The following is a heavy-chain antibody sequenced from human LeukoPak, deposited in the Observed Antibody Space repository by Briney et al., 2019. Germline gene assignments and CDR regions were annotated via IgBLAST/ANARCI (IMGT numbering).Heavy chain of an antibody. CDR1: GFTFSSYW. V-gene: IGHV3-30*03. CDR3: APLPGIASAGVDS. J-gene: IGHJ4*02. CDR2: ISYDGSNK. D-gene: IGHD6-13*01. Sequence: GGSLRLSCAASGFTFSSYWMHWVRQAPGKGLEWVTTISYDGSNKYYADSVKGRFTISRDNSKDTLYLQMTSLRVEDTAMYYCAPLPGIASAGVDSWGQGTLVTVSS.